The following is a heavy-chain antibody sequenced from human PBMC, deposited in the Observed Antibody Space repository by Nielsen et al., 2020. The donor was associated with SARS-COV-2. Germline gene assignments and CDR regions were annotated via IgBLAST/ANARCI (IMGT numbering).Heavy chain of an antibody. CDR3: ARERVSGILEY. Sequence: SETLSLTCIVSGASVSSDNWWSWVRQPPGQGLEWIGKVYHSGSSGSTKYNPSLKSRATLSVDKSKNQVSLTLKSVTAADTAVYYCARERVSGILEYCGQGSLVTVSS. V-gene: IGHV4-4*02. J-gene: IGHJ4*02. CDR1: GASVSSDNW. D-gene: IGHD6-19*01. CDR2: VYHSGSSGST.